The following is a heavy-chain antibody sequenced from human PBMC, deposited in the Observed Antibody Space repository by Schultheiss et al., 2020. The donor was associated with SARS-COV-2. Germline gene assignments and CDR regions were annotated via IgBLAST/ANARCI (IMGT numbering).Heavy chain of an antibody. CDR3: ARDLGIAAAGTYYYYGMDV. Sequence: SETLSLTCTVSGGSISSYYWSWIRQPAGKGLEWIGRIYTSGSTNYNPSLKSRVTISVDTSKNQFSLKLSSVTAADTAVYYCARDLGIAAAGTYYYYGMDVWGQGTTVTVSS. CDR2: IYTSGST. V-gene: IGHV4-4*07. J-gene: IGHJ6*02. CDR1: GGSISSYY. D-gene: IGHD6-13*01.